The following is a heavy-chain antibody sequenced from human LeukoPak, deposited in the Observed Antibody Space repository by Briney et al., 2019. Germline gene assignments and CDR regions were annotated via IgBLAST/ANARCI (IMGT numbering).Heavy chain of an antibody. J-gene: IGHJ4*02. V-gene: IGHV3-11*01. Sequence: GRSLRLSCAASGFTFSDYYMSWIRQAPGKGLEWVSYISDRGDTIYYADSVKGRFTVSRDNANNSVSLQMNSLSADDTAVYYCARLKAGNWGPGTLVTVSS. CDR2: ISDRGDTI. CDR1: GFTFSDYY. CDR3: ARLKAGN.